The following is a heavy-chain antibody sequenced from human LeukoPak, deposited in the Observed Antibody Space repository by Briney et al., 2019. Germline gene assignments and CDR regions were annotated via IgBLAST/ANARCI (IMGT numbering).Heavy chain of an antibody. CDR3: ARAYYHDSSDYYFPLDY. CDR2: MNPNSGNT. J-gene: IGHJ4*02. V-gene: IGHV1-8*02. CDR1: GYTFTSYD. Sequence: ASVKVSCKASGYTFTSYDINWVRQATGQGLEWMGWMNPNSGNTGYAQKFQGRVTMTRDTSTGTVYMELSSLRSEDTAVYYCARAYYHDSSDYYFPLDYWGQGTLVTVSS. D-gene: IGHD3-22*01.